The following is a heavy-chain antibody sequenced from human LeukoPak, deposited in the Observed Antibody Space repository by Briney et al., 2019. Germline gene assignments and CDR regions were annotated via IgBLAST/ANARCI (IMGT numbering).Heavy chain of an antibody. D-gene: IGHD6-6*01. CDR1: GYTFTGYY. Sequence: GASVKVPCKASGYTFTGYYMHWVRQAPGQGLEWMGRINPNSGGTNYAQKFQGRVTMTRDTSISTAYMELSRLRSDDTAVYYCARGLGSSSSPGDYWGQGTLVTVSS. J-gene: IGHJ4*02. V-gene: IGHV1-2*06. CDR2: INPNSGGT. CDR3: ARGLGSSSSPGDY.